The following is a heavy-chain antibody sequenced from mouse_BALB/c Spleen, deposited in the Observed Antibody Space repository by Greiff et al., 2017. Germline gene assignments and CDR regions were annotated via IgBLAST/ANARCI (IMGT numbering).Heavy chain of an antibody. CDR1: GFSLTSYG. D-gene: IGHD2-4*01. CDR3: AKAGDYDEGPWFAY. Sequence: VKLQESGPGLVAPSQSLSITCTVSGFSLTSYGVSWVRQPPGKGLEWLGVIWGDGSTNYHSALISRLSISKDNSKSQVFLKLNSLQTDDTATYYCAKAGDYDEGPWFAYWGQGTLVTVSA. J-gene: IGHJ3*01. V-gene: IGHV2-3*01. CDR2: IWGDGST.